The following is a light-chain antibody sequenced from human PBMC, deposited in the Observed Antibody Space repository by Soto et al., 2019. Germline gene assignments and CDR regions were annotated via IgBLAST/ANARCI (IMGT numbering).Light chain of an antibody. CDR1: SSDVGDYNY. CDR3: ETWDNDTRV. Sequence: QSALTQPPSASGSPGQSVTISCTGSSSDVGDYNYVSWYQQPPGKAPKLIIYEVSKRPSEVPDRFSGSKSGNTASLTVSGLQAEDEADYYCETWDNDTRVFGGGTQLTVL. V-gene: IGLV2-8*01. CDR2: EVS. J-gene: IGLJ2*01.